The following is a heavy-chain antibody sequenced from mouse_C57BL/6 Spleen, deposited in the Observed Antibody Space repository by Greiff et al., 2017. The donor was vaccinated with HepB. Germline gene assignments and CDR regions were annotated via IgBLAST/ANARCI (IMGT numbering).Heavy chain of an antibody. D-gene: IGHD1-1*01. Sequence: VQLQQSGAELVRPGASVKLSCTASGFNIKDYYMHWVKQRPEQGLEWIGRIDPEDGDTEYAPKFQGKATMTADTSSNTAYQQHSSLTSEDTAVYYCTRSPAWFAYWGQGTLVTVSA. J-gene: IGHJ3*01. V-gene: IGHV14-1*01. CDR1: GFNIKDYY. CDR3: TRSPAWFAY. CDR2: IDPEDGDT.